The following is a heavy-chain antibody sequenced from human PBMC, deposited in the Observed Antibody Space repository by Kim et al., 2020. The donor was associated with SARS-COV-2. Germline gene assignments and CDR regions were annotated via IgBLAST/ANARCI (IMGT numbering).Heavy chain of an antibody. V-gene: IGHV4-34*01. J-gene: IGHJ6*02. CDR2: INHSGST. Sequence: SETLSLTCAVYGGSFSGYYWSWIRQPPGKGLEWIGEINHSGSTNYNPSLKSRVTISVDTSKNQFSLKLSSVTAADTAVYYCARGLRGGSYWPISYYYYYGMDVWGQGTTVTVSS. CDR1: GGSFSGYY. D-gene: IGHD1-26*01. CDR3: ARGLRGGSYWPISYYYYYGMDV.